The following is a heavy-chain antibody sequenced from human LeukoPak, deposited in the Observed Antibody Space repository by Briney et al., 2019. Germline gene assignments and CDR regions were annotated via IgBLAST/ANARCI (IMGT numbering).Heavy chain of an antibody. V-gene: IGHV3-7*01. J-gene: IGHJ3*02. CDR2: IKQDGSEK. D-gene: IGHD3-3*01. CDR1: GFSFSRYW. Sequence: PGGSLRLSCAASGFSFSRYWMSWVRQAPGKGLEWVANIKQDGSEKNYVESVNGRFTISRDNAKNSLYLQTNSLRAEDTAVYYCARGSRLGVVGRDAFDIWGQGTVVTVSS. CDR3: ARGSRLGVVGRDAFDI.